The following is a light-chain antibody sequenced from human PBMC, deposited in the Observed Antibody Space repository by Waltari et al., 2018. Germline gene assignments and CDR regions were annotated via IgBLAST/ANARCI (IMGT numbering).Light chain of an antibody. CDR1: SSDVGSYNL. J-gene: IGLJ1*01. CDR2: EAN. CDR3: CSYAGTITPYV. Sequence: QSALTQPASVSGSPGQSVTISCTGTSSDVGSYNLVSWYQHHPGKAPKLMIYEANKRHSGVSNRFSGSKSGITASLTISGLQAEDEADYYCCSYAGTITPYVFGSGTKVTVL. V-gene: IGLV2-23*01.